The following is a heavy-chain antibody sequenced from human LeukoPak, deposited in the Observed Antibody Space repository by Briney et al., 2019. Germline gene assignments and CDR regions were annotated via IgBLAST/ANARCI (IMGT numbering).Heavy chain of an antibody. CDR2: IDHSGST. CDR3: AKSNGYGLVDI. V-gene: IGHV4-38-2*02. D-gene: IGHD3-10*01. CDR1: GYSISSGYY. Sequence: SETLSLTCSVSGYSISSGYYWGWIRQPPGKGLEWIGSIDHSGSTYYSPSLKSRVTISLDTSRNQFSLKLTSVTAADTAVYYCAKSNGYGLVDIWGQGTMVTVSS. J-gene: IGHJ3*02.